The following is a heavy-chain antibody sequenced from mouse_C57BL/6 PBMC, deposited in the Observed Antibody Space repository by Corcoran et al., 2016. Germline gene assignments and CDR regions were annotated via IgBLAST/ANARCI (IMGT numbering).Heavy chain of an antibody. Sequence: VQLKQSGAELERPGVSVKVSCQTYGYNFTDYYINWVKQRPGQELEWIARIYPGSGNTYYNEKFKGKATLTAEKSSSTAYMQLSSLTSEDSAVYFCARGSSEFDYWGQGTTLTVSS. J-gene: IGHJ2*01. CDR2: IYPGSGNT. D-gene: IGHD1-1*01. V-gene: IGHV1-76*01. CDR1: GYNFTDYY. CDR3: ARGSSEFDY.